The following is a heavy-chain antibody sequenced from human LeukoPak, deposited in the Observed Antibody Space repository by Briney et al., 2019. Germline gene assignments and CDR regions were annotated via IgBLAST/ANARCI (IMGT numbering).Heavy chain of an antibody. D-gene: IGHD3-22*01. CDR1: GYTFTRYA. CDR2: INTNTRNP. V-gene: IGHV7-4-1*02. J-gene: IGHJ3*02. CDR3: ARGGFESRWACDI. Sequence: ASVKVSCKASGYTFTRYAMNRVRQAPGQGLEWMGWINTNTRNPTYAQGFTGRVVFSLDTSVSTAYLQISSLKAEDTAVYYCARGGFESRWACDIWGQGTMVTVSS.